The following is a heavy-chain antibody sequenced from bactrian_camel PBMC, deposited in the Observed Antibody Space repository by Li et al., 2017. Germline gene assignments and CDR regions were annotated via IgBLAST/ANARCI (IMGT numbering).Heavy chain of an antibody. CDR1: GYTYSSYC. J-gene: IGHJ6*01. D-gene: IGHD4*01. V-gene: IGHV3S55*01. Sequence: HVQLVESGGDLVQAGGSLTLTCVASGYTYSSYCMAWFRQDVGKEREGVAGIGSDGSTSYADSVKGRFTASRDNAKNTLYLHMNNLKPEDTAMYYCAVEVFWRRRLATMTPSDFGYWGQGTQVTVS. CDR3: AVEVFWRRRLATMTPSDFGY. CDR2: IGSDGST.